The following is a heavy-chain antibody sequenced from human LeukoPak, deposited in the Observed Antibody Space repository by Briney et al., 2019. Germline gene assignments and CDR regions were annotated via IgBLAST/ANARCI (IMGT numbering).Heavy chain of an antibody. J-gene: IGHJ4*02. V-gene: IGHV1-46*01. D-gene: IGHD2-2*01. CDR1: GFTFTSYY. Sequence: GSVKVSCKASGFTFTSYYMHWVRQAPGQGLEWMAIISPSGGSTSYAHKFQGRVTMTRDKSTSTVYMELSSLRSEDTAVYYCARVRSGVPAAYWYFDYWGQGTLVTVSA. CDR3: ARVRSGVPAAYWYFDY. CDR2: ISPSGGST.